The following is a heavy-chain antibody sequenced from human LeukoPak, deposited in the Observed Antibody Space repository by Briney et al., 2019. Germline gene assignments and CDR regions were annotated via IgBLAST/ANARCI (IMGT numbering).Heavy chain of an antibody. CDR3: AKTGWISSSWTAPFDY. D-gene: IGHD6-6*01. V-gene: IGHV4-39*01. CDR2: IYYSGST. CDR1: GGSISSSSYY. Sequence: SETLSLTCTVSGGSISSSSYYWGWVRQPPGKGLEWIGSIYYSGSTYYNPSLKSRVTISVDTSKNQFSLKLSSVTAADTAVYYCAKTGWISSSWTAPFDYWGQGTLVTVSS. J-gene: IGHJ4*02.